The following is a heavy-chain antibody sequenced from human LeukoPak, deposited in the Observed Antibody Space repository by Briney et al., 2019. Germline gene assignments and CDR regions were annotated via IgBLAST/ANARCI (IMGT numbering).Heavy chain of an antibody. CDR2: ISYDGSNK. CDR3: ARELPFDY. V-gene: IGHV3-30*03. CDR1: EFAFSTYD. J-gene: IGHJ4*02. Sequence: SGGSLRLSCAASEFAFSTYDMHWVRQTPGKGLEWVAVISYDGSNKYYADSVKGRFTISRDNSRNTLYLQVNSLRAEDTAVYYCARELPFDYWGQGTLVTVSS.